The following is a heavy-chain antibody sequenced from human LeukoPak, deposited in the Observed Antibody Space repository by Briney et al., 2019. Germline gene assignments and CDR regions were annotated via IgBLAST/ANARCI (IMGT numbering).Heavy chain of an antibody. V-gene: IGHV4-39*07. J-gene: IGHJ4*02. CDR1: GGSISSSSYY. Sequence: SETLSLTCTVSGGSISSSSYYWGWTRQPPGKGLEWIGSIYYSGSTYYNPSLKSRVTISVDTSKNQFSLKLSSVTAADTAVYYCAATLTYYYDSSGYFLYWGQGTLVTVSS. CDR2: IYYSGST. CDR3: AATLTYYYDSSGYFLY. D-gene: IGHD3-22*01.